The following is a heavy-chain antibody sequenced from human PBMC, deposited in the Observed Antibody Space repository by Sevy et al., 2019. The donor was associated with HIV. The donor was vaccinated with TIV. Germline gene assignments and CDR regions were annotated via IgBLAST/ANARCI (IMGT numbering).Heavy chain of an antibody. CDR2: INEDGSFS. J-gene: IGHJ4*02. V-gene: IGHV3-74*01. Sequence: GGSLRLSCAASGFTFRNYWMHWVRQGPGKGLEWVSRINEDGSFSDYADSMKGRFTISRDNAKNSLYLEIHTLRPEDTAVYYCARSRSNYADYYFDYWGQGTVVTVSS. CDR1: GFTFRNYW. D-gene: IGHD4-17*01. CDR3: ARSRSNYADYYFDY.